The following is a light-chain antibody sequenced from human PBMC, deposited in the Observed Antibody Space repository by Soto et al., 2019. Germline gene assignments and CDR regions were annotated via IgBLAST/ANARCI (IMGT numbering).Light chain of an antibody. CDR1: QSVSSSY. V-gene: IGKV3-20*01. CDR3: QQYGRSPRT. Sequence: EIVLTPSPGTLSLSPGERATLSCRASQSVSSSYLAWYQQKPGQAPRLLIYSASSRATGIPDRFSGSGSGTDFTLTISRLEPEDFPVYYCQQYGRSPRTFGQGTKVEIK. CDR2: SAS. J-gene: IGKJ1*01.